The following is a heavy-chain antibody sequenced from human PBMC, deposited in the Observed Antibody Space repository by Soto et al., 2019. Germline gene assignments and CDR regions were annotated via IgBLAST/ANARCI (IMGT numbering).Heavy chain of an antibody. V-gene: IGHV1-69*13. Sequence: SVKVSCKASGGTFSSYAISWVRQAPGQGLEWMGGIIPIFGTANYAQKFQGRVTITADESTSTAYMELSSLRSEDTAVYYCARERITIFGVVKTYYYYGMDVWGQGTTVTVSS. J-gene: IGHJ6*02. D-gene: IGHD3-3*01. CDR3: ARERITIFGVVKTYYYYGMDV. CDR2: IIPIFGTA. CDR1: GGTFSSYA.